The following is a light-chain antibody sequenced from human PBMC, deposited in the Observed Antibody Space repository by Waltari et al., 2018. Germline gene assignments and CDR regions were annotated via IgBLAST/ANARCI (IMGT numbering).Light chain of an antibody. CDR3: CSYAASYVV. V-gene: IGLV2-11*01. J-gene: IGLJ2*01. CDR2: DVS. CDR1: TSDVGGFTY. Sequence: QSALTQPRPVSGSPGQSVTTSCTGATSDVGGFTYASWYQQHPGKAPKLMIYDVSKRPSGVPDRFSGSKSGYTASLTISGLQAEDEADYYCCSYAASYVVFGGGTKLTVL.